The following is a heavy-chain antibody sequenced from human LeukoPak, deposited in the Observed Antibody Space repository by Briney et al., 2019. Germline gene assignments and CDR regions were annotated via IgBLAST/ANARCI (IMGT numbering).Heavy chain of an antibody. J-gene: IGHJ4*02. CDR2: IYYSGST. CDR1: GGSISSSSYY. V-gene: IGHV4-39*01. Sequence: SETLSLTCTVSGGSISSSSYYWGWIRQPPGKGLEWIGSIYYSGSTYYNPSLKSRVTISVDTSKNQFSLKLSSVTAADTAVYYCARANYYYGSEIYYNPPDYWGQGTLVTVSS. CDR3: ARANYYYGSEIYYNPPDY. D-gene: IGHD3-10*01.